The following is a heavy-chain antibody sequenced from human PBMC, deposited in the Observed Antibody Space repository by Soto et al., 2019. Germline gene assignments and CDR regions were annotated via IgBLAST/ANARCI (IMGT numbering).Heavy chain of an antibody. J-gene: IGHJ4*02. D-gene: IGHD5-18*01. Sequence: GGSLRLSCEASGFTFRNYKMNWVRQAPGKGLEWVSQISIGTGYIYYADSVKGRFTISRDNAKNSLSLQMNSLRAEGTAVYYCTRRGGYSYYFDYWGQGTLVTVSS. CDR2: ISIGTGYI. CDR3: TRRGGYSYYFDY. V-gene: IGHV3-21*05. CDR1: GFTFRNYK.